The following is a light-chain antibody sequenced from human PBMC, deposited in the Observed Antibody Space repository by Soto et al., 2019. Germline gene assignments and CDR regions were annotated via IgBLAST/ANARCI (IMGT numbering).Light chain of an antibody. Sequence: IGMSQLPITLFESPEVSATLSCRASQSVSSHLARYQQKPGQALRLLIYGAYTRATGIPARFCGSGSGTEFTLTISCRLTEDFAGDYWQQYNEVPACTFGQVTRMDIK. J-gene: IGKJ5*01. CDR3: QQYNEVPACT. V-gene: IGKV3-15*01. CDR1: QSVSSH. CDR2: GAY.